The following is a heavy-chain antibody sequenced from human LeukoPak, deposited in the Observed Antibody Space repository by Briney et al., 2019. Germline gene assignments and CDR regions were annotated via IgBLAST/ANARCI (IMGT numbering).Heavy chain of an antibody. CDR2: IYVGGSA. CDR3: ARLKIDGTHFDY. V-gene: IGHV3-53*01. J-gene: IGHJ4*02. CDR1: GFTVSNNY. Sequence: QSGGSLRLSCAASGFTVSNNYMGWVRQTPGKGLEWVSVIYVGGSAYYADSVKGRFTISGDSSKNTLYLQMNSLRAEDTAVYYCARLKIDGTHFDYWGQGTLVTVSS. D-gene: IGHD3-9*01.